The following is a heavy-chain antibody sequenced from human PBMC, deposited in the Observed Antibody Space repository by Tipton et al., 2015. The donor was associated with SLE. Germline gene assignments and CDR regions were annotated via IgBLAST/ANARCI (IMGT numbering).Heavy chain of an antibody. CDR3: VRALRNDRNMDV. V-gene: IGHV1-8*01. CDR2: INPYSANR. J-gene: IGHJ6*03. Sequence: QVQLVQSGAEVKKPGASVKVSCKTSGYSFTNYDINWVRQATGQGLEWMGWINPYSANRGYAQKFQGRVTMTRNTSISTAYMELSSLRYEDTAVYYCVRALRNDRNMDVWGKGTTVTVSS. CDR1: GYSFTNYD.